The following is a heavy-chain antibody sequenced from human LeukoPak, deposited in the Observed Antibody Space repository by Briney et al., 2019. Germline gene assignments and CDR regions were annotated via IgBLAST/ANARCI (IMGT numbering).Heavy chain of an antibody. D-gene: IGHD3-10*02. V-gene: IGHV3-11*01. Sequence: PGGSLRLSCAASGFIFSDFHMNWIRQAPGKGLEWVSYISSSGSVIYYADSVKGRFTISRDNAKNSLYLQMNSLRAEDTAVYYCASMSKIDYWGQGTLVTVSS. CDR3: ASMSKIDY. CDR2: ISSSGSVI. J-gene: IGHJ4*02. CDR1: GFIFSDFH.